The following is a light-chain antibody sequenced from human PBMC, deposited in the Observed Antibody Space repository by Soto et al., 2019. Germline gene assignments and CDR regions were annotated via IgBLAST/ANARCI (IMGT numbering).Light chain of an antibody. Sequence: QAALTLPPSASGSPGQSVAISCTGTSSDVGGYNYVSWYQQHPGKAPNLMIYEVNKRPSGVPDRFSGSKSGNTASLTVSGLQAEDEADYYCSSCAGSSNVFGTGTKGTVV. J-gene: IGLJ1*01. CDR2: EVN. V-gene: IGLV2-8*01. CDR1: SSDVGGYNY. CDR3: SSCAGSSNV.